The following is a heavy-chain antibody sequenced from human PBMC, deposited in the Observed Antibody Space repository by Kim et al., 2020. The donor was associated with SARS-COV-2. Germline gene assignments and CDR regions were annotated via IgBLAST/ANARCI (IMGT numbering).Heavy chain of an antibody. J-gene: IGHJ6*02. CDR2: IKQDGSEK. CDR3: ARDKQDIVATKGAEEYYYYGMDV. V-gene: IGHV3-7*01. D-gene: IGHD5-12*01. Sequence: GGSLRLSCAASGFTFSSYWMSWVRQAPGKGLEWVANIKQDGSEKYYVDSVKGRFTISRDNAKNSLYLQMNSLRAEDTAVYYCARDKQDIVATKGAEEYYYYGMDVWGQGTTVTVSS. CDR1: GFTFSSYW.